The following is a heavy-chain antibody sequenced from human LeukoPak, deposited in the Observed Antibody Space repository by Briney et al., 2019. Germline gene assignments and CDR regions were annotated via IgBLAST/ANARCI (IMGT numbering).Heavy chain of an antibody. Sequence: SETLSLTCTVSGGSISSYYWSWMRQPAGKGLEWIGRIYTSGSTNYNPSLKSRVTMSVDTSKNQFSLKLSSVTAADTAVYYCARVLVYYYGSGSYYGDAFDIWGQGTMVTVSS. CDR2: IYTSGST. J-gene: IGHJ3*02. D-gene: IGHD3-10*01. CDR3: ARVLVYYYGSGSYYGDAFDI. CDR1: GGSISSYY. V-gene: IGHV4-4*07.